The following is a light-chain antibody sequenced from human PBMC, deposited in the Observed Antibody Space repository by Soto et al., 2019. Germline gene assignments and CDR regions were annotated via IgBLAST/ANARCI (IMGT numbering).Light chain of an antibody. CDR2: GNS. CDR1: SSNIGAGYD. V-gene: IGLV1-40*01. CDR3: KSYDSGLSGYV. Sequence: QSVLTQPPSVSGAPGQRVTISCTGSSSNIGAGYDVHWYQQLPGTAPKLLIYGNSNRPSGVPDRFSGSKSGTSASLAITGLQAEDVADYYRKSYDSGLSGYVFGTGTKLTVL. J-gene: IGLJ1*01.